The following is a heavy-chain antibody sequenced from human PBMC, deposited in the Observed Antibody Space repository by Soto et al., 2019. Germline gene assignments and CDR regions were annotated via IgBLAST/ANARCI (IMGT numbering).Heavy chain of an antibody. CDR2: INAGNGNT. CDR1: GYTFTSYA. J-gene: IGHJ6*03. V-gene: IGHV1-3*01. D-gene: IGHD2-2*01. Sequence: GASVKVSCKASGYTFTSYAMHWVRQAPGQRLEWMGWINAGNGNTKYSQKFQGRVTITRDTSASTAYMGLSSLRSEDTAVYYCARDERGYLSRNGCYPYLYGWHCWGNVTRAAVSS. CDR3: ARDERGYLSRNGCYPYLYGWHC.